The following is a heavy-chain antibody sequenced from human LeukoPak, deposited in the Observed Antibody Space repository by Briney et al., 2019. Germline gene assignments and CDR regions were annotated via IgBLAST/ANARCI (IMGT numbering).Heavy chain of an antibody. V-gene: IGHV4-61*02. D-gene: IGHD4-11*01. J-gene: IGHJ4*02. CDR2: IYTSGST. Sequence: PSETLSLTCTVSGGSISSGSYYWSWIRQPAGKGLEWIGRIYTSGSTNYNSSLKSRVTISVDTSKNQFSLKLSSVTAADTAVYYCARDQGYSNYYWGQGTLVTVSS. CDR3: ARDQGYSNYY. CDR1: GGSISSGSYY.